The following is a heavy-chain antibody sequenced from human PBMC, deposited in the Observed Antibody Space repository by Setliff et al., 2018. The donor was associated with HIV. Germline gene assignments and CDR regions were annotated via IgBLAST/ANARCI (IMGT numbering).Heavy chain of an antibody. CDR1: GFTFSSNY. CDR2: IYSGGST. D-gene: IGHD4-4*01. CDR3: ARGGRDDYNYEY. V-gene: IGHV3-53*01. Sequence: GGSLRLSCAASGFTFSSNYMSWVRQAPGKGLEWVSIIYSGGSTYYADSVKGRFTISRDNSKNTLYLQMNSLRAEDTAVYYCARGGRDDYNYEYWGQGTLVTVSS. J-gene: IGHJ4*02.